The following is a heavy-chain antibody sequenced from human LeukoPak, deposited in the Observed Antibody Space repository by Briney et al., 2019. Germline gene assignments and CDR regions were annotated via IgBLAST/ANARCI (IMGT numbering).Heavy chain of an antibody. CDR3: AKLHNLNSDY. CDR1: GFTFSTYA. D-gene: IGHD1-14*01. CDR2: ISGSGANT. V-gene: IGHV3-23*01. J-gene: IGHJ4*02. Sequence: GGSLRLSCAASGFTFSTYALSWVRQAPGKGLEWVSAISGSGANTHYTDSVKGRFTISRDNSKNTLYLQMNSLRAEDTAVYYCAKLHNLNSDYWGQGTLDTVSS.